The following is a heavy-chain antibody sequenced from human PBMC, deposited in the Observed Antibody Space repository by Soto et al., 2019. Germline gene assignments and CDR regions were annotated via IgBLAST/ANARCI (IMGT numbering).Heavy chain of an antibody. CDR3: ARGSRETEGKWFDP. D-gene: IGHD1-26*01. J-gene: IGHJ5*02. V-gene: IGHV3-23*01. Sequence: GGSLRLSCAASGFTFSNYAMTWVRQAPGKGLDWVSLISGSGHNTYYADSVRGRFTISRDNFKSTVYLQMNSLRADDTAVYYCARGSRETEGKWFDPWGQGTLVTVSS. CDR1: GFTFSNYA. CDR2: ISGSGHNT.